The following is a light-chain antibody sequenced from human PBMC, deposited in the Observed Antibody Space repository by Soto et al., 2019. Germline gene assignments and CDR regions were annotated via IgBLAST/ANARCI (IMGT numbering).Light chain of an antibody. CDR2: DAS. J-gene: IGKJ4*01. V-gene: IGKV3-11*01. CDR3: QQRRNWLT. CDR1: QSVSSY. Sequence: EIVLTQSPATLSLSPGERATLSCRASQSVSSYLAWYQQKPGQAPRLLIYDASNRATGIPARFSGSGSGTEFTLTISSLEPEDFAVYYCQQRRNWLTFGGGTKVEIK.